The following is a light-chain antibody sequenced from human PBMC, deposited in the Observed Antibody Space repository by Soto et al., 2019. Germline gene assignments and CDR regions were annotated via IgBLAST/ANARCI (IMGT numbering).Light chain of an antibody. CDR1: QSVRSNY. CDR3: QQYGNSPGIN. CDR2: GAS. Sequence: ENVLTQSPDTLSLSPGERVTLSCRASQSVRSNYLAWYQQRPGQAPRLLIYGASSRATGIPDRFSGSGSATDFTLTISRLEPEDSAVYYCQQYGNSPGINFGQGTRLEIK. V-gene: IGKV3-20*01. J-gene: IGKJ5*01.